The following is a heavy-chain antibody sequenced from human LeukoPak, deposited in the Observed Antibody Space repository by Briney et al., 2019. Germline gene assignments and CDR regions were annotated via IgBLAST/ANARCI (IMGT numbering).Heavy chain of an antibody. Sequence: GGSLRLSCAASGFTFSSYGMHWVRQAPGKGLEWVAFIRYDGSNKYYADSVKGRFTISRDNSKNTLYLQMNSLRAEDTAVYYCAKDLRYFGPGYFDYWGQGTLVTVSS. CDR3: AKDLRYFGPGYFDY. J-gene: IGHJ4*02. D-gene: IGHD3-9*01. CDR2: IRYDGSNK. CDR1: GFTFSSYG. V-gene: IGHV3-30*02.